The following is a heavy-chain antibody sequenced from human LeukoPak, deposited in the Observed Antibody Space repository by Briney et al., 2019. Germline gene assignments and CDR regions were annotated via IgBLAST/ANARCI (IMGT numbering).Heavy chain of an antibody. D-gene: IGHD6-19*01. J-gene: IGHJ6*02. CDR2: IYYSGST. V-gene: IGHV4-34*01. Sequence: KPSETLSLTCAVYGGSFSGYYWSWIRQPPGKGLEWIGTIYYSGSTNYNPSLKSRVTISVDTSKNQFSLKLSSVTAADTAVYYCARGAVAGTLYYGMDVWGQGTTVTVSS. CDR3: ARGAVAGTLYYGMDV. CDR1: GGSFSGYY.